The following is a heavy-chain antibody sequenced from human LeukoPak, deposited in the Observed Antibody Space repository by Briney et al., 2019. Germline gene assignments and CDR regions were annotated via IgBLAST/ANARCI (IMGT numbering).Heavy chain of an antibody. CDR3: ARAGVPAAVGFDY. V-gene: IGHV1-2*02. CDR1: GYSFSNYY. D-gene: IGHD2-2*01. CDR2: INPNSGGT. Sequence: GASVKVSCKASGYSFSNYYIHWVRQAPGQGLEWMGWINPNSGGTNYAQKFQGRVTMTRDTSISTAYMELSRLRSDDTAVYYCARAGVPAAVGFDYWGQGTLVTVSS. J-gene: IGHJ4*02.